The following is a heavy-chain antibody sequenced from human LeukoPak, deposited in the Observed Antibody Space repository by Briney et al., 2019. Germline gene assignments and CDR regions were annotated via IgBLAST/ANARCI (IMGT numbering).Heavy chain of an antibody. CDR3: ARDEITMPHRKDY. V-gene: IGHV3-7*04. CDR2: IKQDGSEK. J-gene: IGHJ4*02. CDR1: GFTFSSYW. D-gene: IGHD3-10*01. Sequence: GGSLRLSCAASGFTFSSYWMSWVRQAPGKGLEWVANIKQDGSEKYYVDSVEGRFTITSDNAKNSLYLQMNSLRAEDTAVYYCARDEITMPHRKDYWGQGTLVTVSS.